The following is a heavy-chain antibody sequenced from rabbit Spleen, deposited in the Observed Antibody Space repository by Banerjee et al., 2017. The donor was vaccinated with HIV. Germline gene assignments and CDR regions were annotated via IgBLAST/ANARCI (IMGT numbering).Heavy chain of an antibody. V-gene: IGHV1S45*01. J-gene: IGHJ6*01. CDR1: GFDFSAYG. Sequence: QEQLKESGGGLVQPGGSLKLSCQASGFDFSAYGVSWVRQAPGKGVEWIASISAVTGKAGDASWAKGRCSYSKNTSTTVTLQMTMLTAADTATDVCARRGYASSSDKGLGGPGTLVTVS. CDR2: ISAVTGKA. D-gene: IGHD8-1*01. CDR3: ARRGYASSSDKGL.